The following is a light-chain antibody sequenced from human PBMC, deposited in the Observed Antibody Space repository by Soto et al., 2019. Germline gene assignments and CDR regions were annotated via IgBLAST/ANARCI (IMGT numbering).Light chain of an antibody. CDR1: SSDVGAYNY. CDR3: SSYTTSANYV. Sequence: QCVLTQPASVSGSPGQSITISCTGTSSDVGAYNYVSWYQQHPGKAPKLMIYDVSNRPSGVSNRFSGSKSGNTASLTISGLQAEDEADYYCSSYTTSANYVFGTGTKVTVL. J-gene: IGLJ1*01. V-gene: IGLV2-14*01. CDR2: DVS.